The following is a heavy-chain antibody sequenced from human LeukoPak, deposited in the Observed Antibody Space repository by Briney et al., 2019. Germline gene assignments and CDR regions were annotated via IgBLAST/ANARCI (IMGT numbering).Heavy chain of an antibody. V-gene: IGHV4-39*01. CDR2: IYYSGST. CDR3: ARGQLERGLDY. D-gene: IGHD1-1*01. Sequence: SETLSLTCTVSGGSISSSSYYWGWIRQPPGKGLEWIGSIYYSGSTYYNPSLKSRVTISVDTSKNQFSLKLSSVTAADTAVYYCARGQLERGLDYWGQGTLVTVSS. J-gene: IGHJ4*02. CDR1: GGSISSSSYY.